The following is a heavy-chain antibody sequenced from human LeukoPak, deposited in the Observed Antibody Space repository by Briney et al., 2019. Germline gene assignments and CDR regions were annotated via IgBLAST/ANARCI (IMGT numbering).Heavy chain of an antibody. Sequence: GGSLRLSCAASGFTVSSNYMSWVRQAPGKGLEWVSVIYSGGSTYYADSVKGRFTISRDNSKNTLYLQMNSLRAEDTAVYYCARDGYQLLRYYYYYMDVWGKGTTVTVSS. CDR2: IYSGGST. CDR1: GFTVSSNY. J-gene: IGHJ6*03. CDR3: ARDGYQLLRYYYYYMDV. V-gene: IGHV3-66*02. D-gene: IGHD2-2*01.